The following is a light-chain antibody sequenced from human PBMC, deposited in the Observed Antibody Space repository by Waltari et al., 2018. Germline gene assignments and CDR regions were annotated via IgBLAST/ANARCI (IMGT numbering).Light chain of an antibody. J-gene: IGLJ3*02. CDR1: ASNIGNNV. CDR2: RND. V-gene: IGLV1-44*01. Sequence: QSVLTQPPSASGTPGQRVTIPCSGRASNIGNNVVNWYQQLPGKAPKLVIYRNDQRPSGVPDRFSGSKSGTSASLAISGLHSEDEADYYCAAWDDSLNGHWVFGGGTKVTVL. CDR3: AAWDDSLNGHWV.